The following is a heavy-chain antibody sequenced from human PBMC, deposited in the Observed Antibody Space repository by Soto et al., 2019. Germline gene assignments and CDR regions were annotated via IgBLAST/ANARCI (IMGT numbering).Heavy chain of an antibody. CDR2: ISGSGDNT. V-gene: IGHV3-23*01. Sequence: GGSLRLSCKASGFSFSDYAMTWVRQAPGKGLEWVSVISGSGDNTFYAASVKGRFAISRDNSKNVLYLQMNSLSADDAAVYFCAKGRAITVYGVDILFDYWGRGTLVTVSS. CDR1: GFSFSDYA. CDR3: AKGRAITVYGVDILFDY. J-gene: IGHJ4*01. D-gene: IGHD3-3*01.